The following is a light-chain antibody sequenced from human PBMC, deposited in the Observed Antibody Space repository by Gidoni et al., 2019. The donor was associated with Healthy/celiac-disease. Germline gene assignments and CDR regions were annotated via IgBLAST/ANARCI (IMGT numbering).Light chain of an antibody. CDR1: QSVSSY. Sequence: EIVFTQSPATLSLSPGERATLSCRASQSVSSYLAWYQQKPGQAPRLLIYDASNRATGIPARFSGSGSGTDVTLTISSLEPEDFAVYYCQQRSNWHTFGQGTKLEIK. V-gene: IGKV3-11*01. CDR2: DAS. CDR3: QQRSNWHT. J-gene: IGKJ2*01.